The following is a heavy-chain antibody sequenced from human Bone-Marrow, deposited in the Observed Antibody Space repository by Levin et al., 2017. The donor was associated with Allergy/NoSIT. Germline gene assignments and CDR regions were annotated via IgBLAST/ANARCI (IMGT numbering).Heavy chain of an antibody. D-gene: IGHD3-3*01. CDR3: ARMYYSFWSGYSTLFDY. CDR1: GFTFSDYA. V-gene: IGHV3-33*01. CDR2: IWSDGRHI. J-gene: IGHJ4*02. Sequence: PGGSLRLSCAASGFTFSDYAMHWVRQGPGKGLEWLAIIWSDGRHIYYADSVKGRFTISRDNSKDTLYLQMNNLRVEDTGVYYCARMYYSFWSGYSTLFDYWGQGTLITVSA.